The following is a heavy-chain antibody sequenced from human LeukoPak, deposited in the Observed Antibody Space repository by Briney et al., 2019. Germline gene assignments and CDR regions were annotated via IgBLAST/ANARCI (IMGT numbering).Heavy chain of an antibody. CDR1: GFTFSSYA. D-gene: IGHD3-22*01. J-gene: IGHJ4*02. Sequence: SGGSLRLSCAASGFTFSSYAMSWVRQAPGKGLEWVSAISGSGGSTYYADSVKGRFTISRDNSKNTLYLQMNSLRAEDTAVYYCAKGRARSGDDSSGYYSSDYWGQGTLVTVSS. CDR3: AKGRARSGDDSSGYYSSDY. V-gene: IGHV3-23*01. CDR2: ISGSGGST.